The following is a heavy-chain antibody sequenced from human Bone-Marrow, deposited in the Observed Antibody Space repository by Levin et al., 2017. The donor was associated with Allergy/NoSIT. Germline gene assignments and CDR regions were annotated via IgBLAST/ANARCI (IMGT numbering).Heavy chain of an antibody. D-gene: IGHD5-24*01. J-gene: IGHJ5*02. CDR3: ARHARDSYNYRWLDP. CDR1: GYSFTSNW. V-gene: IGHV5-51*01. Sequence: ASVKVSCKGSGYSFTSNWIGWVRQMPGKGLEWMGIIYPGDSDTRYSPSFQGQVTISADKSISTAYLQWSSLKASDTAMYYCARHARDSYNYRWLDPWGQGTLVTVSS. CDR2: IYPGDSDT.